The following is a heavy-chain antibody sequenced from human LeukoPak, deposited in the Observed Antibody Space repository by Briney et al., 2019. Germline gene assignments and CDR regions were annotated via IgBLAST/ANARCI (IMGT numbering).Heavy chain of an antibody. Sequence: ASVKVSCKTSGYTFTSYGIIWVRQAPGQGLEWMGWISAYNGNTNYAHKLQGRVTMTTDTSTSTAYMELRSLRSDDTAVYYCARGALCELLGYFDYWGQGTLVTVSS. V-gene: IGHV1-18*01. J-gene: IGHJ4*02. CDR1: GYTFTSYG. D-gene: IGHD1-26*01. CDR2: ISAYNGNT. CDR3: ARGALCELLGYFDY.